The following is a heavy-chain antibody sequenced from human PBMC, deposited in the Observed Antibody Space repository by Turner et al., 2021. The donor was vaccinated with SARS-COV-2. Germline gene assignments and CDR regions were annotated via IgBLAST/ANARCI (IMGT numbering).Heavy chain of an antibody. J-gene: IGHJ4*02. D-gene: IGHD1-26*01. CDR2: IWYDGSNK. Sequence: VQLVESGGGVVQPGRSLRLSCSASGFTFSSYGMHWVRQAPGKGLEWVAVIWYDGSNKYNADSVKGRFTISRDNSKNTLYLQMNSLRAEDTAVYYCATGSGSYYFSPTYYFDYWGQGTLVTVSS. V-gene: IGHV3-33*01. CDR1: GFTFSSYG. CDR3: ATGSGSYYFSPTYYFDY.